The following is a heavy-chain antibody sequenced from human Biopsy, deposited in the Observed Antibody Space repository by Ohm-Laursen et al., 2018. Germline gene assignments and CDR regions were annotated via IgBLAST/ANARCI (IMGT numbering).Heavy chain of an antibody. CDR1: GFNFDDFA. CDR2: ISWNSGRI. V-gene: IGHV3-9*01. J-gene: IGHJ3*02. D-gene: IGHD6-19*01. CDR3: ARSGWPENDAFDI. Sequence: SLRLSCAASGFNFDDFAMHWVRQTPGKGLEWVSGISWNSGRIAYADSVKGRFTISRDNSKNTLYLQMNSLRAEDTAVYYCARSGWPENDAFDIWGQGTMVTVSS.